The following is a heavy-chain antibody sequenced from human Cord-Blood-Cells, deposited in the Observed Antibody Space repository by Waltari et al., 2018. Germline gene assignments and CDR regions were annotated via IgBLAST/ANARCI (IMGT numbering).Heavy chain of an antibody. J-gene: IGHJ3*02. D-gene: IGHD7-27*01. Sequence: QVQLQESGPGLVKPSETLSLTCTVSGGSISSYYWSWIRQPPGKGLEWIGYIYYSGSTNYNPSLTSRVTISVDTSKNQFSLKLSSVTAADTAVYYCARGTGDRAYAFDIWGQGTMVTVSS. CDR3: ARGTGDRAYAFDI. CDR1: GGSISSYY. CDR2: IYYSGST. V-gene: IGHV4-59*01.